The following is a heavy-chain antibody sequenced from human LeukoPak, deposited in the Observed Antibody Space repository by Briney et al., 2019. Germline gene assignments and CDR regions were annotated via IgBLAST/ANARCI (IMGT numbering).Heavy chain of an antibody. J-gene: IGHJ4*02. D-gene: IGHD3-22*01. CDR3: AKEAGGWPPTSGYYYEYFDY. CDR1: GFTFSSYG. CDR2: IRYDGSNK. V-gene: IGHV3-30*02. Sequence: GGSLRLSCAASGFTFSSYGMHWVRQAPGKGLEWVAFIRYDGSNKYYADSVKGRFTISRDNSKNTLYLQMNSLRAEDTAVYYCAKEAGGWPPTSGYYYEYFDYWGQGTLVTVSS.